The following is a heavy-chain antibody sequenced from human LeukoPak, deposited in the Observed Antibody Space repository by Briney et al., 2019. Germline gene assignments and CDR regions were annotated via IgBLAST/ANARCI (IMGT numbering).Heavy chain of an antibody. V-gene: IGHV4-39*01. J-gene: IGHJ4*02. CDR3: ARHPRKQLPLDY. D-gene: IGHD6-13*01. Sequence: PSETLSLTCTVSGGSISSSSYYWGWIRQPPGKGLEWIGSIYYSGSTYYNPSLKSRVTISVDTSKNQFSLKLSSVTAADTAVYYCARHPRKQLPLDYWGQGTLVTVSS. CDR2: IYYSGST. CDR1: GGSISSSSYY.